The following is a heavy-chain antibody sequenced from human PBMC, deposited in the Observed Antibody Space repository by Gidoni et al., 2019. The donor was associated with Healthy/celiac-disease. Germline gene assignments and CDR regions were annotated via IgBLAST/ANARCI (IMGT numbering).Heavy chain of an antibody. D-gene: IGHD3-22*01. CDR2: IYYSGST. Sequence: HVQLQESSPGLVKPSQTLSLTCTVSGGSISSGGYYWSWIRQHPGKGLEWIGYIYYSGSTYYKPSRKSRVTISGDTSKNQFSLKLSSVTAADTAVYYCARERYYYDSSGYYNWFDPWGQGTLVTVSS. J-gene: IGHJ5*02. V-gene: IGHV4-31*03. CDR3: ARERYYYDSSGYYNWFDP. CDR1: GGSISSGGYY.